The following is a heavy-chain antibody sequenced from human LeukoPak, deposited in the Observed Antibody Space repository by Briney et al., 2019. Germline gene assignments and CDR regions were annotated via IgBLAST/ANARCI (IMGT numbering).Heavy chain of an antibody. J-gene: IGHJ6*03. CDR3: ARKTQYYSKSNYYYYMDV. D-gene: IGHD4-11*01. CDR2: INHSGST. CDR1: GGSFSGYY. Sequence: PSETLSLTCAVYGGSFSGYYWSWIRQPPGKGLEWIGEINHSGSTNYNPSLKSRVTISVDTSKNQFSLKLSSVTAADTAVYYCARKTQYYSKSNYYYYMDVWGKGTTVTVSS. V-gene: IGHV4-34*01.